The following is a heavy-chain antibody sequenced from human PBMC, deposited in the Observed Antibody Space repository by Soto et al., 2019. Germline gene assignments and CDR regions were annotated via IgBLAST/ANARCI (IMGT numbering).Heavy chain of an antibody. CDR1: GFTFSSYW. J-gene: IGHJ5*02. CDR3: ARDLRFSSSWFLIGWFDP. Sequence: EVQLVESGGGLVQPGGSLRLSCAASGFTFSSYWMHWVRQAPGKGLVWVSRINSDGSSTNYADSVKGRFTISRDNAKTTLYLQMTSLRAEDTAVYYCARDLRFSSSWFLIGWFDPWGQGTLVTVSS. CDR2: INSDGSST. D-gene: IGHD6-13*01. V-gene: IGHV3-74*01.